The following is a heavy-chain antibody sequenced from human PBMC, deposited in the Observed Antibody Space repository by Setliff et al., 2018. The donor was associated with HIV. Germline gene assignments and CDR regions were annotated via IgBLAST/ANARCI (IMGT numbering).Heavy chain of an antibody. CDR1: GGSINSGSYY. Sequence: SETLSLTCTVSGGSINSGSYYWTWIRQPAGKGPEWIGHIYTNGYTNYNPSLKSRLTISVDASKNQFSLRLTSVTAADTAVYYCARAPPGIQDDAFNVWGQGTMVTVSS. J-gene: IGHJ3*01. CDR3: ARAPPGIQDDAFNV. CDR2: IYTNGYT. V-gene: IGHV4-61*09.